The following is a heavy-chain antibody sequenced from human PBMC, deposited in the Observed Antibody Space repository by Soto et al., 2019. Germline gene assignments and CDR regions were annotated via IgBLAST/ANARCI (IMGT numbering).Heavy chain of an antibody. Sequence: SETLSLTCTVSGGSISSGGYYWSWIRQHPGKGLEWIGYIYYSGSTYYNPSLKSRVTISVDTSKNQFSLKLSSVTAADTAVYYCARDHYGDYVFDAFDIWGQGTMVTVSS. D-gene: IGHD4-17*01. CDR1: GGSISSGGYY. CDR3: ARDHYGDYVFDAFDI. V-gene: IGHV4-31*03. J-gene: IGHJ3*02. CDR2: IYYSGST.